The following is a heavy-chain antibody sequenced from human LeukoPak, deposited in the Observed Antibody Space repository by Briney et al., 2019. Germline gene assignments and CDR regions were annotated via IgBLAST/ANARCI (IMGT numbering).Heavy chain of an antibody. CDR3: AHRQWGSGTYSPFDS. CDR1: GFSLSSGGVG. CDR2: IHWDDDI. J-gene: IGHJ4*02. V-gene: IGHV2-5*02. D-gene: IGHD3-10*01. Sequence: SGPTLVNPTQTLTLTCTFSGFSLSSGGVGVGWIRQPPGKALEWLALIHWDDDIRYSPSLKSRLTITKDTSRDQVVLTMANLDPLDTATYYCAHRQWGSGTYSPFDSWGQGTLVTISS.